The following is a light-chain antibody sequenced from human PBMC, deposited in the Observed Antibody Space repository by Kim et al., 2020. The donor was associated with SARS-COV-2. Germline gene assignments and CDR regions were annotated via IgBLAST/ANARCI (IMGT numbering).Light chain of an antibody. CDR2: DAS. CDR3: QQRSNWPPYS. CDR1: QSVSSY. J-gene: IGKJ2*03. V-gene: IGKV3-11*01. Sequence: LAPGERATLSCRASQSVSSYLAWYQQKPGQAPRLLIYDASNRATGIPARFSGSGSGTDFTLTISSLEPEDFAVYYCQQRSNWPPYSFGQGTKLEI.